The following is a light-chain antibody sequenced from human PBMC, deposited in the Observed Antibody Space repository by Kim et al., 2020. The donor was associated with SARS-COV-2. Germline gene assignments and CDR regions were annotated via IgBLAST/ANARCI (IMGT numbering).Light chain of an antibody. CDR2: DAS. CDR3: QQRSNWPPYS. CDR1: QSVSSY. J-gene: IGKJ2*03. V-gene: IGKV3-11*01. Sequence: LAPGERATLSCRASQSVSSYLAWYQQKPGQAPRLLIYDASNRATGIPARFSGSGSGTDFTLTISSLEPEDFAVYYCQQRSNWPPYSFGQGTKLEI.